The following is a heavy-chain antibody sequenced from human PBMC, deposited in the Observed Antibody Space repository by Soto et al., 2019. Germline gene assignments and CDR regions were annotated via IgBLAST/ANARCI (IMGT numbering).Heavy chain of an antibody. V-gene: IGHV4-39*02. J-gene: IGHJ4*02. Sequence: QLQLQESGPGLVKPSETLSLTCTVSGGPIRSSSHYWGWIRQAPGTGLEWIGSIDESGDSYDNPSLKSRVTISVDTYKNQFSLKRISVTGADSAIYYCAREGGYVDYWGQGTLVTVSS. CDR2: IDESGDS. D-gene: IGHD1-1*01. CDR1: GGPIRSSSHY. CDR3: AREGGYVDY.